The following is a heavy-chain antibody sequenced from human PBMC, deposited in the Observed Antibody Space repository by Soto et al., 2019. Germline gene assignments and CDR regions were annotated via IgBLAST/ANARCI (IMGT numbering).Heavy chain of an antibody. CDR1: GGTFSRYS. V-gene: IGHV1-69*08. J-gene: IGHJ6*02. Sequence: QVQLVQSGAEVKKPGSSVKVSCKASGGTFSRYSITWVRQAPGHGLEWIGRIIPIFGIASYAQKFQGRVTITADDSTSTAYIELSSLGSDDTAVYYCAREDRDRYTVLVPAAIDGMDVWGQGTTVTVSS. D-gene: IGHD2-2*01. CDR3: AREDRDRYTVLVPAAIDGMDV. CDR2: IIPIFGIA.